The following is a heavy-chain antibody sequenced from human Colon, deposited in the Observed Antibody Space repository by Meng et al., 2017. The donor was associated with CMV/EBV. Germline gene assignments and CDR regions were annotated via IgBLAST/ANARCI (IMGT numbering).Heavy chain of an antibody. V-gene: IGHV7-4-1*02. D-gene: IGHD3-10*01. CDR3: AREGEDAYYNFDY. Sequence: CKASGYTFPSYSMNWVRQATGQGLEWMGWLNPNTGHPTYAQSFTGRFVFSLDTSVSTAYLQINSLKAEDTAVYYCAREGEDAYYNFDYWGQGTLVTVSS. CDR2: LNPNTGHP. CDR1: GYTFPSYS. J-gene: IGHJ4*02.